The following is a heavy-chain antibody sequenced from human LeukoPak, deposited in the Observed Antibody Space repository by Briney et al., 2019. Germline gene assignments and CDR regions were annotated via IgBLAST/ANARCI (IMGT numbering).Heavy chain of an antibody. J-gene: IGHJ5*02. CDR2: INPNSGGT. CDR3: ARPGERDYGDYAWFDP. D-gene: IGHD4-17*01. V-gene: IGHV1-2*02. CDR1: GYTFTGYY. Sequence: GASVKVSCKASGYTFTGYYMHWVRQAPGQGLEWMGWINPNSGGTNYAQKFQGRVTMTRDTSISTAYMELSRLRYDDTAVYYCARPGERDYGDYAWFDPWGQGTLVTVSS.